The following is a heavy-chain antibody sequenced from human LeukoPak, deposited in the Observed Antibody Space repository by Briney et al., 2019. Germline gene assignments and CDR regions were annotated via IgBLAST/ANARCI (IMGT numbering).Heavy chain of an antibody. Sequence: AGGSLRLSCAASGFTFSSYWMSWVRQAPGKGLEWVANIKQDGSEKYYVDSVKGRFTISRDNAKNSLYLQMNSLRAEDTAVYYCARDFRITYYYGSGSYYLDYWGQGTLVTVSS. CDR3: ARDFRITYYYGSGSYYLDY. J-gene: IGHJ4*02. CDR1: GFTFSSYW. D-gene: IGHD3-10*01. V-gene: IGHV3-7*01. CDR2: IKQDGSEK.